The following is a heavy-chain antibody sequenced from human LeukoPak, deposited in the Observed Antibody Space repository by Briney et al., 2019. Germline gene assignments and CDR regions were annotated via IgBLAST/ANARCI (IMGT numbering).Heavy chain of an antibody. CDR1: GGSISSGNW. CDR3: ARIGNYYFDY. CDR2: IYHSGST. D-gene: IGHD1-1*01. J-gene: IGHJ4*02. Sequence: SETLSLTCAVSGGSISSGNWWSWVRQPPGKGLEWIGEIYHSGSTNYNPSLKSRVTISVDKSTNQFSLKLTSVTAADTAVYYCARIGNYYFDYWGQGTLVTVSS. V-gene: IGHV4-4*02.